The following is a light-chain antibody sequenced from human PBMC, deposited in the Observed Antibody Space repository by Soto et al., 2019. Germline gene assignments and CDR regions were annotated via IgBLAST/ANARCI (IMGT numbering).Light chain of an antibody. CDR3: SSYTSSSTRV. J-gene: IGLJ3*02. CDR1: SSDVGGYNY. Sequence: QSALTHPASVSGSPGQSITISCTGTSSDVGGYNYVSWYQQHPGKAPKLMIYEVSNRPSGVSNRFSGSKSGNTASLTISGLQAEDEADYYCSSYTSSSTRVFGGGTMLTVL. CDR2: EVS. V-gene: IGLV2-14*01.